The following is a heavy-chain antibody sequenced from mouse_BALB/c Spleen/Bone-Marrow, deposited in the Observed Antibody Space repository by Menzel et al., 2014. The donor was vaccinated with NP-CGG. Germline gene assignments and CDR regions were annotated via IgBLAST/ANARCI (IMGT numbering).Heavy chain of an antibody. CDR1: GYTFTGYV. Sequence: EVQLQESGPELVKPGASVKMSCKASGYTFTGYVMHWVKQKPGQGLEWIGNINPYNDGIKYNEKFKGKATLTSDISSITAYMELSGLTSGDSAVYFCAREGWLLRFYCWGQGTILTVAS. V-gene: IGHV1-14*01. D-gene: IGHD2-3*01. CDR2: INPYNDGI. J-gene: IGHJ2*01. CDR3: AREGWLLRFYC.